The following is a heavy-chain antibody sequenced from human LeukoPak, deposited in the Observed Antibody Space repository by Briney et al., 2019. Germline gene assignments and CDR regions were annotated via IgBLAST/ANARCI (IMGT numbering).Heavy chain of an antibody. CDR2: IYFSGST. D-gene: IGHD2-2*01. CDR3: ARGRGYCSSTSCRHWYFDL. J-gene: IGHJ2*01. V-gene: IGHV4-31*03. Sequence: PSQTLSLTCTVSGGPISSGGYYWSWIRQHPGKGLEWIGYIYFSGSTYYNPSLKSRVTISVDTSKNQFSLKLSSVTAADTAVYYCARGRGYCSSTSCRHWYFDLWGRGTLVTVSS. CDR1: GGPISSGGYY.